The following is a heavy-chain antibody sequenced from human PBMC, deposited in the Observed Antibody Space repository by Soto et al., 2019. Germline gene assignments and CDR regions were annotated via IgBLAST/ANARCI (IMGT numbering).Heavy chain of an antibody. CDR3: ATENKNWELLY. Sequence: QVQLVESGGGVVQPGRSLRLSCAASGFTFSGYAMHWVRQAPGKGLEWVAVISYDGSKTYHADSVKGRFTISRDNSKNTLYLQMNSLRADDTAVYYCATENKNWELLYWGQGTLVTVSS. CDR2: ISYDGSKT. J-gene: IGHJ4*02. CDR1: GFTFSGYA. D-gene: IGHD1-26*01. V-gene: IGHV3-30-3*01.